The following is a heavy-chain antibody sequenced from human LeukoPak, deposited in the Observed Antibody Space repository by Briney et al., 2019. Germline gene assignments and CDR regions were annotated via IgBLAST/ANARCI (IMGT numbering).Heavy chain of an antibody. CDR3: ARGGEGRIATRQTFFDY. CDR1: GFTFSSFW. CDR2: IKQDGSEK. V-gene: IGHV3-7*01. D-gene: IGHD6-6*01. Sequence: GWSLRLCCGASGFTFSSFWMTWLRQAPGKGLEGVANIKQDGSEKYYVDSVKGTFPLPRDNAKTSLYLQMTSLRAEDTAVFYCARGGEGRIATRQTFFDYWGQGTLVTVSS. J-gene: IGHJ4*02.